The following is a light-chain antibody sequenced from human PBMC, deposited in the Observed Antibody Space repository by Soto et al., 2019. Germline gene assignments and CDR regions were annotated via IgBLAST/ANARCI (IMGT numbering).Light chain of an antibody. V-gene: IGKV1-5*03. CDR1: QSIDSW. CDR2: KTS. CDR3: QKYKSPPWT. J-gene: IGKJ1*01. Sequence: DIQMTQSPSTLSASVGDRVTITCRASQSIDSWLAWYQKKPGEAPKLLIYKTSSLESGVSSRFSGSGFGTEFTLTISSLQPDDFATYYCQKYKSPPWTFGQGTKVEIK.